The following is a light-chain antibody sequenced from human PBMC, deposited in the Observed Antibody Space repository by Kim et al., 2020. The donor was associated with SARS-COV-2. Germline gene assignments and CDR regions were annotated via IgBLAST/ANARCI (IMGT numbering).Light chain of an antibody. Sequence: SARRGETATLAWRASQSVSSNSAWYQQKPGKAPRLLIYGACSRATVIPARFSGSGSGTEFIITISSLQSEDFAVYYCQQYNSWLTFGQGTKVDIK. CDR2: GAC. V-gene: IGKV3-15*01. CDR1: QSVSSN. CDR3: QQYNSWLT. J-gene: IGKJ1*01.